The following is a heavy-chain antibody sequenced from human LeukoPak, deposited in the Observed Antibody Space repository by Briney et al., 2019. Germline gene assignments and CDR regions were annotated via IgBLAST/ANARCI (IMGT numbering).Heavy chain of an antibody. CDR2: IIPIFGTA. J-gene: IGHJ4*02. Sequence: SVKVSCKASGGTFSSYAISWVRQAPGQGLEWMGGIIPIFGTANYAQKLQGRVTITTDESTSTAYMELSSLRSEDTAVYYCARTDYGDYYIDYWGQGTLVTVSS. CDR3: ARTDYGDYYIDY. D-gene: IGHD4-17*01. CDR1: GGTFSSYA. V-gene: IGHV1-69*05.